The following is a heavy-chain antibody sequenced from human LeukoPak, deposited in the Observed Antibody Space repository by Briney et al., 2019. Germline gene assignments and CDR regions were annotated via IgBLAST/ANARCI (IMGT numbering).Heavy chain of an antibody. CDR1: GYTLTESP. J-gene: IGHJ6*02. D-gene: IGHD1-26*01. V-gene: IGHV1-24*01. CDR2: FDPEDGET. Sequence: ASVKVSCKVSGYTLTESPMHWVRQAPGKGLEWMGGFDPEDGETIYAQKFQGRVTMTEDTSTDTAYMELSSLRSEDTAVYYCATDSLVGATGYYYGMDVWGQGTTVTVSS. CDR3: ATDSLVGATGYYYGMDV.